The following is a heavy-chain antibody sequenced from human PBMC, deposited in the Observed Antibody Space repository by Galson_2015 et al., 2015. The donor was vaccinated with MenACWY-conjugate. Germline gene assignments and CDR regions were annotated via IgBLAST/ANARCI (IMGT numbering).Heavy chain of an antibody. J-gene: IGHJ6*02. D-gene: IGHD3-3*01. CDR1: GYTFTSYY. CDR2: INPSGGST. Sequence: SVKVSCKASGYTFTSYYMHWVRQAPGQGLEWMGIINPSGGSTSYAQKFQGRVTMTRDTSTSTVYMELSSLRSEDTAVYYCARADTYYDFWSGSYGMDVWGQGTTVTVSS. V-gene: IGHV1-46*01. CDR3: ARADTYYDFWSGSYGMDV.